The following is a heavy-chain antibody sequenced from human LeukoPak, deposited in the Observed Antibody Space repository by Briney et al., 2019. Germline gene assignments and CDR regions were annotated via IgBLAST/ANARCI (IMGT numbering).Heavy chain of an antibody. Sequence: GGSLRLSCAASGFAFSSYGMHWVRQAPDKGLEWVAVISYDGSNKYYADSVKGRFTTSRDNSKNTLYLQMNSLRPEDTAVYYCAKDHSYASGSYYNFDTWGQGTLVTVSS. J-gene: IGHJ4*02. V-gene: IGHV3-30*18. CDR3: AKDHSYASGSYYNFDT. D-gene: IGHD3-10*01. CDR2: ISYDGSNK. CDR1: GFAFSSYG.